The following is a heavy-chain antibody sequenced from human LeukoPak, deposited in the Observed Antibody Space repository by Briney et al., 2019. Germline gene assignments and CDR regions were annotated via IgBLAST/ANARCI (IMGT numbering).Heavy chain of an antibody. V-gene: IGHV5-51*01. D-gene: IGHD2-15*01. CDR3: ALNPRGYCSGGSCYIGY. Sequence: GESLKISCKGSGYSFANYWIGWVGQMPGKGLEWMGIIYPSDSNTRYNPSFQGQVTISADKSISTAYLQWSSLKASDTAMYYCALNPRGYCSGGSCYIGYWGQGTLVTVSS. CDR2: IYPSDSNT. CDR1: GYSFANYW. J-gene: IGHJ4*02.